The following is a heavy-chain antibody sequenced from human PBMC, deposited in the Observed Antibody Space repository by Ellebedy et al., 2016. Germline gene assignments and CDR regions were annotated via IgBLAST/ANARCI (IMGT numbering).Heavy chain of an antibody. Sequence: ASVKVSXKASSYTFTSYGISWVRQAPGQGLEWMGWISAYNGNTNYAQKLQGRVTMTTDTSTSTAYMELRSLRSDDTAVYYCARDHPVGATTGFDYWGQGTLVTVSS. J-gene: IGHJ4*02. CDR3: ARDHPVGATTGFDY. V-gene: IGHV1-18*04. D-gene: IGHD1-26*01. CDR2: ISAYNGNT. CDR1: SYTFTSYG.